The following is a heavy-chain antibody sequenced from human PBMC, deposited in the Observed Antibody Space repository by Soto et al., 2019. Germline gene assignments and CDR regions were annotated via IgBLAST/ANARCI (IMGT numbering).Heavy chain of an antibody. J-gene: IGHJ6*02. D-gene: IGHD3-22*01. CDR3: AGHSSGVPGYYYGMDV. CDR2: IIPIFDTA. V-gene: IGHV1-69*12. Sequence: QVQLVQSGAEVKKPGSSVKVSCKASGGTFSSYAISWVRQAPGQGLEWMGGIIPIFDTADYAQKFQGRVTITADESTNTAYMALISLRSEDTAVYYCAGHSSGVPGYYYGMDVWGQGTTVTVSS. CDR1: GGTFSSYA.